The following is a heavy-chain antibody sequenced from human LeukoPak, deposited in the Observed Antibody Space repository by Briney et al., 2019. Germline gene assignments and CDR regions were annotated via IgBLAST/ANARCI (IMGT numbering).Heavy chain of an antibody. J-gene: IGHJ4*02. D-gene: IGHD6-6*01. CDR1: GYSISSGYY. Sequence: SSETLSLTCTVSGYSISSGYYWGWIRQPPGKGLEWIGSIYHSGSTNYNPSLKSRVTISVDTSKNQFSLKLSSVTAADTAVYYCARGGKAARLLGFGSRPPFDYWGQGTLVTVSS. CDR2: IYHSGST. CDR3: ARGGKAARLLGFGSRPPFDY. V-gene: IGHV4-38-2*02.